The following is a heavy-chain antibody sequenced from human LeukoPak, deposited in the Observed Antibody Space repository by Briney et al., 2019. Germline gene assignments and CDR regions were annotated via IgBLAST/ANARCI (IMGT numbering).Heavy chain of an antibody. D-gene: IGHD2-2*01. CDR1: GGSISSSNW. CDR3: ARVACSSTSCYLDY. CDR2: IYHSGST. Sequence: PSETLSLTCAVSGGSISSSNWWSWVRQPQGKGLEWIGEIYHSGSTNYNPSLKSRVTISVDKSKNQFSLKLSSVTAADTAVYYCARVACSSTSCYLDYWGQGTLVTVSS. J-gene: IGHJ4*02. V-gene: IGHV4-4*02.